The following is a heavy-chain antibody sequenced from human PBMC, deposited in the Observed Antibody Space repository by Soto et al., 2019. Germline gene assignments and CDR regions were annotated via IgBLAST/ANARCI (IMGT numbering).Heavy chain of an antibody. CDR2: IYYSGST. J-gene: IGHJ5*02. D-gene: IGHD5-18*01. CDR3: ARDSLIGYSYGWFDP. Sequence: LSLTCTVSGGSIRSYYWSWIRQPPGKGLEWIGYIYYSGSTNYNPSLKSRVTISVDTSKNQFSLKLSSVTAADTAVYYCARDSLIGYSYGWFDPWGQGTLVTVSS. V-gene: IGHV4-59*01. CDR1: GGSIRSYY.